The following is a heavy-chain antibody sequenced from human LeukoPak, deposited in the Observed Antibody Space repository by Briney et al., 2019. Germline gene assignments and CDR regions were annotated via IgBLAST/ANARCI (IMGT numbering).Heavy chain of an antibody. Sequence: SETLSLTCTVSGGSISSSSYYWGWIRQPPGKGLEWIGSIYYSGSTYYNPSLKSRVTISVDTSKNQFSLKLSSVTAADTAVYYCARHFKRSSGWFAEYFQHWGQGTLVTASS. V-gene: IGHV4-39*01. CDR1: GGSISSSSYY. J-gene: IGHJ1*01. CDR2: IYYSGST. D-gene: IGHD6-19*01. CDR3: ARHFKRSSGWFAEYFQH.